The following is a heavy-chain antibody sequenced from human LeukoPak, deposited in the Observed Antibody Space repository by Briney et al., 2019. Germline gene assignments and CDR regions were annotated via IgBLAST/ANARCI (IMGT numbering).Heavy chain of an antibody. D-gene: IGHD3-22*01. J-gene: IGHJ4*02. Sequence: GSLRLSCAASGFTFSSYGMHWVRQAPGKGLEWVAVISYDGSNKYYADSVKGRFTISRDNSKNTLYLQMNSLRAEDTAVYYCAKACYYDSSGLDYWGQGTLVTVSS. CDR3: AKACYYDSSGLDY. CDR2: ISYDGSNK. CDR1: GFTFSSYG. V-gene: IGHV3-30*18.